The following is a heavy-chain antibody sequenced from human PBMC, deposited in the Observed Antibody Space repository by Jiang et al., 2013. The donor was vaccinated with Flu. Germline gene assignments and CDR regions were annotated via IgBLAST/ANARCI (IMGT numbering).Heavy chain of an antibody. J-gene: IGHJ5*02. CDR1: YY. CDR2: INPNGGDT. D-gene: IGHD5-18*01. CDR3: ARDVADTSSSVWFDP. V-gene: IGHV1-2*02. Sequence: YYMNWVRQAPGQRLEWMGWINPNGGDTNYAQKFEGRVTMTRDTPISTAYMELSRLTSDDTAVYYCARDVADTSSSVWFDPWGQGTLVTVSS.